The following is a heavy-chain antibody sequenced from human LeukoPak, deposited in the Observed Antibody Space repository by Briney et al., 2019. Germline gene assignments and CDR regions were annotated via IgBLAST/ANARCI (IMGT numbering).Heavy chain of an antibody. CDR1: GFTFSSYA. J-gene: IGHJ4*02. D-gene: IGHD3-3*01. CDR3: ARKFLEWLSYVDY. V-gene: IGHV3-23*01. Sequence: GGSLRLSCAASGFTFSSYAMSWVRQAPGKGLEWVSAISGSGGSTYYADSLKGRVTISRDNSKNTLYLQMNSLRGEDTAVYYCARKFLEWLSYVDYWGQGTLVTVSS. CDR2: ISGSGGST.